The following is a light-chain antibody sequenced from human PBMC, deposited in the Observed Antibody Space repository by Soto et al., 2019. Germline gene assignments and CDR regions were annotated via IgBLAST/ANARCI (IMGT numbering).Light chain of an antibody. CDR3: QVWDSSTEVV. J-gene: IGLJ2*01. Sequence: SYELTQPLSVSVALGQTARITCGGNNIGSKNVHWYQQKPGQAPVLVIYRDINRPSGIPERFSGSNSGNTATLTISRAQAGDEADYYCQVWDSSTEVVFGGGTKLTV. V-gene: IGLV3-9*01. CDR1: NIGSKN. CDR2: RDI.